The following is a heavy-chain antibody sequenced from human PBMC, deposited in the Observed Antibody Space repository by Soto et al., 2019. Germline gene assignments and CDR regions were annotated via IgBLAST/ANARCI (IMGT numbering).Heavy chain of an antibody. CDR1: GYTFTSYG. V-gene: IGHV1-18*04. D-gene: IGHD2-15*01. CDR2: ISAYNGNT. CDR3: ARPGGGYCSCGSCYGDYYYYGMDV. J-gene: IGHJ6*02. Sequence: GASVKVSCKASGYTFTSYGISWVRQAPGQGLEWMGWISAYNGNTNYAQKLQGRVTMTTDTSTSTAYMELRSLRSDDTAVYYCARPGGGYCSCGSCYGDYYYYGMDVWGQGTTVTVSS.